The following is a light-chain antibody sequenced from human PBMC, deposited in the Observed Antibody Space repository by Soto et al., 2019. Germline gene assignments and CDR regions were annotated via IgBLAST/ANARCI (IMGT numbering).Light chain of an antibody. J-gene: IGKJ2*01. Sequence: DIVMTQTPLSSPVTLGQPASISCRSSQSLLHSDGNTYLSWLQQRPGQPPRLLIYKISKRFSGVPDRFRGSGAGTDFTLKISRVEAEDVGVYYCMQATQYPPYTFGQGTKLEI. CDR3: MQATQYPPYT. V-gene: IGKV2-24*01. CDR1: QSLLHSDGNTY. CDR2: KIS.